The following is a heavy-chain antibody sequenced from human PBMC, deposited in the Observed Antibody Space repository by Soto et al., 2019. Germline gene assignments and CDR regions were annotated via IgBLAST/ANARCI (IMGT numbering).Heavy chain of an antibody. J-gene: IGHJ6*02. CDR1: GGTFSSHS. V-gene: IGHV1-69*13. Sequence: GASVKVSCKASGGTFSSHSINWVRQAPGQGLERMGGIIPIFGPANFAKKFQGRVTITADESTTTAYMELSSLTSVDTAVYYCATGSFTSTGGRIGYHYNAMDVWGQGTTVTVSS. CDR3: ATGSFTSTGGRIGYHYNAMDV. D-gene: IGHD1-1*01. CDR2: IIPIFGPA.